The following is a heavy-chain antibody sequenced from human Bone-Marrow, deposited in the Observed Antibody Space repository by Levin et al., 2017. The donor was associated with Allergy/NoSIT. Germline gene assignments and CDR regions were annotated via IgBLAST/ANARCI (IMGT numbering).Heavy chain of an antibody. Sequence: GESLKISCAASGFAFSDFYMIWIRQAPGKGLEWISYISSSGSPKYYADSVKGRFTISRDNAKKAVYLQMNSLKAEDTAVYYCATEGQQLVSSFYFYGLDVWGPGTTVTVSS. D-gene: IGHD6-13*01. CDR1: GFAFSDFY. J-gene: IGHJ6*02. CDR2: ISSSGSPK. V-gene: IGHV3-11*01. CDR3: ATEGQQLVSSFYFYGLDV.